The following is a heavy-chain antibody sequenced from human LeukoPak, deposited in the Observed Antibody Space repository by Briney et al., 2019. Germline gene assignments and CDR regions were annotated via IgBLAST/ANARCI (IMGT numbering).Heavy chain of an antibody. Sequence: PGGSLRLSCATSGFAFSNYEFNWVRQAPGKGLEWISYISSSGLTIYYTDSVKGRFTISRDNAKNSLYLQMISLRVKDTAVYYCARERYGYGPGPFDFWGQGTLVTVSS. CDR2: ISSSGLTI. CDR1: GFAFSNYE. V-gene: IGHV3-48*03. D-gene: IGHD5-18*01. CDR3: ARERYGYGPGPFDF. J-gene: IGHJ4*02.